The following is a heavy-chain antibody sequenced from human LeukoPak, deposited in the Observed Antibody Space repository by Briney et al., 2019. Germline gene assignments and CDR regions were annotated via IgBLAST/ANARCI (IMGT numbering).Heavy chain of an antibody. Sequence: SQTLSLTCAISGDSVSSNSAAWNWIRQSPPRGLEWLGRTYYRSKWYNDYAVSVKSRITINPDTSKNQFSLQLNSVTPEDTAVYYCARDSQLGSGWYTPLWYMDVWGKGTTVTVSS. V-gene: IGHV6-1*01. CDR1: GDSVSSNSAA. D-gene: IGHD6-19*01. CDR3: ARDSQLGSGWYTPLWYMDV. CDR2: TYYRSKWYN. J-gene: IGHJ6*03.